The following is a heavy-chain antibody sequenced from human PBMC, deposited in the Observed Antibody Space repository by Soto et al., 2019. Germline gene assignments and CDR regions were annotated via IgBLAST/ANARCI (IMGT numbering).Heavy chain of an antibody. V-gene: IGHV3-21*01. CDR3: ARAGFAAFAQ. J-gene: IGHJ4*02. CDR2: ITSSSGHI. CDR1: GFTFSIYS. D-gene: IGHD6-13*01. Sequence: PGGSLRLSCEASGFTFSIYSMKWIRQPPGRGLEWISSITSSSGHIYFADSVKGRFTISRDNAKNSVYLQMDNVKVEDTAVYYCARAGFAAFAQWGQGTLVTV.